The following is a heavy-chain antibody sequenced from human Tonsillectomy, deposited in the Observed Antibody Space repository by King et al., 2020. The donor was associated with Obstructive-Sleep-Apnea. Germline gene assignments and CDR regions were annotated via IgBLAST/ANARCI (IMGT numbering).Heavy chain of an antibody. V-gene: IGHV3-30*02. J-gene: IGHJ3*02. CDR1: GFTFSSYG. Sequence: HGQLVQSGGGVVQPGGSLRLSCAASGFTFSSYGMHWVRQAPGKGLEWVAFIRYDGSNKYYADSVKGRFTISRDNSKNTLFLQMNSLRAEDTAVYYCANGDRSYDILTAYYVGGAFDIWGQGTMVTVSS. D-gene: IGHD3-9*01. CDR2: IRYDGSNK. CDR3: ANGDRSYDILTAYYVGGAFDI.